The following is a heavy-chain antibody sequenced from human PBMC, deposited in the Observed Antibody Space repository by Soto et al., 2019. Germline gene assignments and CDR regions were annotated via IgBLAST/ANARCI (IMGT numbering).Heavy chain of an antibody. CDR3: TRTLTPNPAEYFQH. CDR2: INPSGGGT. J-gene: IGHJ1*01. CDR1: GYTFTRYY. V-gene: IGHV1-46*03. Sequence: ASVKVSCKASGYTFTRYYMHWVRQAPGQGLEWIGMINPSGGGTNYAQKFQGRVTMSRDTSTSTVYMELSSLRSEDTAMFYCTRTLTPNPAEYFQHWGQGTLVTVSS. D-gene: IGHD3-16*01.